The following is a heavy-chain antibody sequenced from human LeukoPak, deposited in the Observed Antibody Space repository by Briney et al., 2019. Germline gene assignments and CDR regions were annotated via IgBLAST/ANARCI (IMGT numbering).Heavy chain of an antibody. D-gene: IGHD2-21*01. CDR3: AKDGDDCIDY. V-gene: IGHV3-30*02. J-gene: IGHJ4*02. Sequence: GGSLRLSCAASGFTFNRRGMHWVRQAPGKGLEGVAFIRYDGGETFYADFVKGRFTISRGNSKNTLSLQLNTLRPEDTALYYCAKDGDDCIDYWGPGTLVTVSS. CDR1: GFTFNRRG. CDR2: IRYDGGET.